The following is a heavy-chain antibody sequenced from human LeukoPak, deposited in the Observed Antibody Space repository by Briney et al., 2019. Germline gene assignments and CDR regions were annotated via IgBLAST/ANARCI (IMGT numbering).Heavy chain of an antibody. Sequence: SETLSLTCTVSGGSISSYYWSWIRQPPGKGLEWIGYIYYSGSTNYNPSLKSRVTISVDTSKNQFSLKLSSVTAADTAVYYCARDVDGYNYDYYYYYMDVWGKGTTVTISS. J-gene: IGHJ6*03. D-gene: IGHD5-24*01. CDR1: GGSISSYY. V-gene: IGHV4-59*12. CDR3: ARDVDGYNYDYYYYYMDV. CDR2: IYYSGST.